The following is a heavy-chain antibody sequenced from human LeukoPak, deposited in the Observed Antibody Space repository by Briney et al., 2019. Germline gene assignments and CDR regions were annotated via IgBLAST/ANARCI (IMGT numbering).Heavy chain of an antibody. Sequence: GESLKISCKASGYSFRTYWIGWVRQMPGKGLEWMGIIYPDDSDTRCSPSFQGQVTISADKSISSAYLQWRSLKASDTAMYYCARLVGMTTFVDYWGQGTLVIVSS. D-gene: IGHD3-16*01. CDR1: GYSFRTYW. CDR3: ARLVGMTTFVDY. V-gene: IGHV5-51*01. CDR2: IYPDDSDT. J-gene: IGHJ4*02.